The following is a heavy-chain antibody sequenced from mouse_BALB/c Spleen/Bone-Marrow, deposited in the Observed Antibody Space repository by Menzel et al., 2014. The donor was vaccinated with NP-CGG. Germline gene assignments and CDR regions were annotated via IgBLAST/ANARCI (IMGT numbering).Heavy chain of an antibody. CDR3: ASYRYAWYFDV. CDR2: IDPASGNT. V-gene: IGHV14-3*02. Sequence: EVQLQQSGAELVKPGASVKLSCTASDFNIKDTYMHWVKQRPEQGLEWIGRIDPASGNTKYDPKFQGKATITADTSSNTAYLQLSSLTSEDTAVYYCASYRYAWYFDVWGAGTTVTVSS. D-gene: IGHD2-14*01. J-gene: IGHJ1*01. CDR1: DFNIKDTY.